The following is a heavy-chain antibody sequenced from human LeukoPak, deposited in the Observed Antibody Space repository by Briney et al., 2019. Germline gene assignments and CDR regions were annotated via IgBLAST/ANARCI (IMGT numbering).Heavy chain of an antibody. Sequence: SETLSLTCAVYGGSFSGYYWSWIRQPPGKGLEWIGEINHSGSTNYNPSLKSRVTISVDTSKNQFSLKLSSVTAADTAVYYCARGADLYGDLGYWGQGTLVTVSS. J-gene: IGHJ4*02. CDR2: INHSGST. V-gene: IGHV4-34*01. CDR1: GGSFSGYY. D-gene: IGHD4-17*01. CDR3: ARGADLYGDLGY.